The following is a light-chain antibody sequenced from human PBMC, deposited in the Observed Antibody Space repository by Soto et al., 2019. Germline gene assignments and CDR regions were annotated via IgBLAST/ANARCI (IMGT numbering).Light chain of an antibody. CDR2: DVT. CDR1: SSDVGGFNY. CDR3: NAYTSSSTYV. V-gene: IGLV2-14*03. J-gene: IGLJ1*01. Sequence: QSALTQPASVSGSPGQSITISCTGTSSDVGGFNYVSWYQQHPGKAPKLMIYDVTNRPSGGSYRFSGSKSGTTASLTISGLQAEDEAEYYCNAYTSSSTYVFGTGTKLTVL.